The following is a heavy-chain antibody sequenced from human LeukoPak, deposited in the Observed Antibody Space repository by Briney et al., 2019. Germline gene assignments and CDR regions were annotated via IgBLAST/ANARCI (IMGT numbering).Heavy chain of an antibody. CDR1: GFIVSRNY. Sequence: GGSLRLSCAASGFIVSRNYMNWVRQAPGKGLEWLSTISGSRGSSFYADSVKGRFTISRDNSINTLYLQMNSLRAEDTAVFYCARVSGYSSSWPFDYWGQGTLVTVSS. CDR2: ISGSRGSS. CDR3: ARVSGYSSSWPFDY. D-gene: IGHD6-13*01. J-gene: IGHJ4*02. V-gene: IGHV3-23*01.